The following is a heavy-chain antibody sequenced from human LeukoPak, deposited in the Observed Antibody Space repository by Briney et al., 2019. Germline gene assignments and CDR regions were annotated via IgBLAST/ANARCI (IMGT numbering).Heavy chain of an antibody. Sequence: GGSLRLSCAASGFTFSSYGMHWVRQAPGKGLEWVAVISYDGSNKYYADSVKGRFTISRDNSKNTLYLQMSSLRAEDTAVYYCAKDQRDSSGFYYFDYWGQGTLVTVSS. CDR1: GFTFSSYG. J-gene: IGHJ4*02. CDR3: AKDQRDSSGFYYFDY. V-gene: IGHV3-30*18. D-gene: IGHD3-22*01. CDR2: ISYDGSNK.